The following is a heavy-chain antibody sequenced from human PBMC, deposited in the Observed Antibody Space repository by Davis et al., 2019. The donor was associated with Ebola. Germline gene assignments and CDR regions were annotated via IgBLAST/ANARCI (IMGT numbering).Heavy chain of an antibody. Sequence: SVKVSCKASGGTFSSYAISWVRQAPGQGLEWMGRIIPILGIANYAQKFQGRVTITADKSTSTAYMELCSLRSEDTAVYYCAKPPTVTREYYYYGMDVWGQGTTVTVSS. D-gene: IGHD4-17*01. V-gene: IGHV1-69*04. CDR2: IIPILGIA. J-gene: IGHJ6*02. CDR3: AKPPTVTREYYYYGMDV. CDR1: GGTFSSYA.